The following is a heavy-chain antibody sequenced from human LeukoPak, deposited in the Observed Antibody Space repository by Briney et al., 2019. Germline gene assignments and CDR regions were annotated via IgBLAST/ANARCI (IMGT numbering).Heavy chain of an antibody. J-gene: IGHJ4*02. CDR3: TSLHPDLGYCSGGSCYSEDY. CDR1: GFSFSGSA. V-gene: IGHV3-73*01. Sequence: GGSLRLSCAASGFSFSGSAMHWVRQASGKGLEWVGRIRSKAYSYATAYVASVKGRFTISRDDSKSTAYLQMNSLKTEDTAVYYCTSLHPDLGYCSGGSCYSEDYWGQGTLVTVSS. CDR2: IRSKAYSYAT. D-gene: IGHD2-15*01.